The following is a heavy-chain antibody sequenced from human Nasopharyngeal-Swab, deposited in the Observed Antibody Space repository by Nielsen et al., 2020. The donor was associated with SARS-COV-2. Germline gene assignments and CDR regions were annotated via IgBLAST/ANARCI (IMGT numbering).Heavy chain of an antibody. CDR1: GFTFSSYA. V-gene: IGHV3-23*01. CDR2: MTGSGEST. D-gene: IGHD5-18*01. J-gene: IGHJ6*02. Sequence: GGSLRLSCAASGFTFSSYAMNWVHQAPRKGLEWVSGMTGSGESTYYADSVKGRFAISRDNSKNTLYLQTNNLRAEDTAVYFCVKGDTATSDYYYGMDVWGQGTTVTVSS. CDR3: VKGDTATSDYYYGMDV.